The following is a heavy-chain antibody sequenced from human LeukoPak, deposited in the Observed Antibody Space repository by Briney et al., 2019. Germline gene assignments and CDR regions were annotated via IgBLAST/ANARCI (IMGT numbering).Heavy chain of an antibody. Sequence: GASVKVSCKASGYTFTSYGISWVRQAPGQGLEWMGWINPNSGGTNYAQKFQGRVTMTRDASISTAYMELSRLRSDDTAVYYCAREERFGQQLVRGPRGANDYWGQGTLVTVSS. V-gene: IGHV1-2*02. J-gene: IGHJ4*02. D-gene: IGHD6-13*01. CDR3: AREERFGQQLVRGPRGANDY. CDR2: INPNSGGT. CDR1: GYTFTSYG.